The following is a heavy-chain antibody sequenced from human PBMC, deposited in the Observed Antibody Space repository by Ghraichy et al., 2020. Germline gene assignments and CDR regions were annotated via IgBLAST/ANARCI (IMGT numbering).Heavy chain of an antibody. V-gene: IGHV3-43*01. CDR2: ISWDGGRT. J-gene: IGHJ2*01. CDR1: GFNFDDYT. D-gene: IGHD2-8*02. CDR3: ARREDSTGYFDL. Sequence: SLNISCGASGFNFDDYTMSWVRQGPGRGLEWVSLISWDGGRTYYADSVKGRFTISRDNSKNSLYLQMNSLRTEDTAFYYCARREDSTGYFDLWGRGTLVTVSS.